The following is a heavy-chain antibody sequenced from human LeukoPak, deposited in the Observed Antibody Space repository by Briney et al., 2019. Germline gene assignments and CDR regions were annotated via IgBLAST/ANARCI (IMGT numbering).Heavy chain of an antibody. CDR1: GGSISSGGYS. CDR3: ARGAAAGPGDAFDI. CDR2: IYHSGST. Sequence: SQTLSLTCAVSGGSISSGGYSWSWIRQPPGKGLEWIGYIYHSGSTYYNPSLKSRVTISVDRSKNQFSLKLSSVTAADTAVYYCARGAAAGPGDAFDIWSQGTMVTVSS. V-gene: IGHV4-30-2*01. J-gene: IGHJ3*02. D-gene: IGHD6-13*01.